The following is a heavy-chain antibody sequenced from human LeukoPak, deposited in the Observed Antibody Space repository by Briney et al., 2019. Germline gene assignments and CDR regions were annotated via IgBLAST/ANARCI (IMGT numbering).Heavy chain of an antibody. CDR3: ARAIYRPNWFDP. V-gene: IGHV4-34*01. Sequence: TSETLSLTCAVYGASVSGYYCSWIRQHPGKWLGWIGEINHSGSTNNNPSLKSRVTISVDTSKCQFSLKLSSVTAADTAVDYCARAIYRPNWFDPWGHGTLVTVSS. CDR1: GASVSGYY. D-gene: IGHD3-3*01. J-gene: IGHJ5*02. CDR2: INHSGST.